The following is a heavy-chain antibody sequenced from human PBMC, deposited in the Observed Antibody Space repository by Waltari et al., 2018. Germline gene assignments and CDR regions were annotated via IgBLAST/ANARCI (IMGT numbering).Heavy chain of an antibody. V-gene: IGHV3-48*03. CDR1: GFTFNKFE. D-gene: IGHD5-18*01. Sequence: EVQLVESGGGSVQPGGSLRLSCGASGFTFNKFEMTWVRQAPGKGLGWVSYISSSDSMTDCADSVKGRFTISRDNAKNSLYLQMNTVRAEDTAVYYCARHSSGYYFDLWGPGTLVTVSS. CDR3: ARHSSGYYFDL. CDR2: ISSSDSMT. J-gene: IGHJ4*01.